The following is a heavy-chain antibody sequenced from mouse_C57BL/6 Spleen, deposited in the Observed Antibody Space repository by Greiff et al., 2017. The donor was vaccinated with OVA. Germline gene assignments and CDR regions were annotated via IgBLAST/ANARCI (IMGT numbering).Heavy chain of an antibody. J-gene: IGHJ3*01. Sequence: QVQLKQSGAELVKPGASVKLSCKASGYTFTSYWMQWVKQRPGQGLEWIGEIDPSDSYTNYNQKFKGKATLTVDTSASTAYMQLSSLTSEDSAVYYCARGGDYDTFAYWGQGTLVTVSA. D-gene: IGHD2-4*01. CDR3: ARGGDYDTFAY. CDR1: GYTFTSYW. CDR2: IDPSDSYT. V-gene: IGHV1-50*01.